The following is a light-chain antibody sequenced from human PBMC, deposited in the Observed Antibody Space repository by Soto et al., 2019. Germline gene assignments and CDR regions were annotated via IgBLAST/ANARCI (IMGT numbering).Light chain of an antibody. CDR2: EVT. V-gene: IGLV2-14*01. J-gene: IGLJ3*02. CDR1: SSDVGGYNY. CDR3: ISYRSGTTLV. Sequence: QSALTQPASVSGSPGQSISISCTGTSSDVGGYNYVSWYQQHPGKAPKLIIYEVTNRPPGVSNRFSGSKSGNTSSLTISGLQAEDEADYYFISYRSGTTLVFGGGTKVTVL.